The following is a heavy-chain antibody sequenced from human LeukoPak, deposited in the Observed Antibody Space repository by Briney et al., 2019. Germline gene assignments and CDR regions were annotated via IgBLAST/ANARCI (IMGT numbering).Heavy chain of an antibody. CDR1: GLTFSSYA. V-gene: IGHV3-33*08. J-gene: IGHJ4*02. Sequence: GRSQRLSCAASGLTFSSYAMHWVRQAPGKGLEWVAFIRYDGSNKYYAGSVKGRFTISRDNSKNTLYLQMNGLRAEDTAVYYCARDLWFGEPDWGQGTLVTVSS. CDR3: ARDLWFGEPD. D-gene: IGHD3-10*01. CDR2: IRYDGSNK.